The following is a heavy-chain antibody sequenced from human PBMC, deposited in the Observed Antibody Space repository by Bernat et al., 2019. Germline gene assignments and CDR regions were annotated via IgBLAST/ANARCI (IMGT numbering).Heavy chain of an antibody. CDR1: GFTFSDHY. Sequence: EVQLVESGGGLVQPGGSLRFSCAASGFTFSDHYMDWVRQAPGKGLEWVGRTRNKANSYTTEYAASVKGRFTISRDDSKNTLYLQMNSLKNEDTGVYYWARGGYCGGGCESGGYYGMDVWGQGTTVTVSS. J-gene: IGHJ6*02. V-gene: IGHV3-72*01. CDR2: TRNKANSYTT. CDR3: ARGGYCGGGCESGGYYGMDV. D-gene: IGHD2-21*02.